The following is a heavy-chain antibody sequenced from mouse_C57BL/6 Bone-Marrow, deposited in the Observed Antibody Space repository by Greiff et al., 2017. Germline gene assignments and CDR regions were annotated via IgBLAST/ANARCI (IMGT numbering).Heavy chain of an antibody. V-gene: IGHV1-53*01. J-gene: IGHJ4*01. CDR3: ASLKGYEAYAMDY. D-gene: IGHD2-14*01. Sequence: QVQLQQPGAELVRPGSSVKLSCKASGYTFTSYWMDWVKQRPGQGLEWIGNINPSNGGTNYNEKFKSKATLTVDKSSSTAYMQLSSLTSEDSAVYYCASLKGYEAYAMDYWGQGTSVTVSS. CDR1: GYTFTSYW. CDR2: INPSNGGT.